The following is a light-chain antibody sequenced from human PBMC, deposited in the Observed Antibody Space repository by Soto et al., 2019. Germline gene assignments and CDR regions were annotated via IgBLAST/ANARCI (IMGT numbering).Light chain of an antibody. Sequence: QSALTQPASVSGSPGQSITISCTGTSSDVGSYNLVSWYQQHPGKAPKLMIYEGSKRPSGVSNRFSGSKSGNTASLTISGLQAEDEADYYCCSYTTSTGFYVFGTGTKVT. J-gene: IGLJ1*01. CDR1: SSDVGSYNL. CDR2: EGS. CDR3: CSYTTSTGFYV. V-gene: IGLV2-14*02.